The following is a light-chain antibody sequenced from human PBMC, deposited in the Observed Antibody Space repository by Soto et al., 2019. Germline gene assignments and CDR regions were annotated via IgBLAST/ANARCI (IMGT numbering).Light chain of an antibody. J-gene: IGKJ2*01. Sequence: DIQMTQSPSSLSASVGDRVTITCQASQDISNYLNWYQQKPGKAPKLLIYDASNLETGVPSRFSGSGSGTDFPFTISSLQPEDIATYYCQQYDNHPSYTFGHGTKLEIK. CDR1: QDISNY. V-gene: IGKV1-33*01. CDR2: DAS. CDR3: QQYDNHPSYT.